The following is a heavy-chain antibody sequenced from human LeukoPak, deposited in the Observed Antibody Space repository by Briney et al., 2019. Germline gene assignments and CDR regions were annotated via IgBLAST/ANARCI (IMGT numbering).Heavy chain of an antibody. V-gene: IGHV5-51*01. CDR1: GYSFTSYW. J-gene: IGHJ6*02. Sequence: GESLKISCKGSGYSFTSYWIGWVRQMPGKGLEWMGIIYPGDSDTRYSPSFQGQVTISADKSISTAYLQWSSLKASDTAMYYCARRAAAQTGGADRTDYYYYYGMDVWGQGTTVTVSS. CDR3: ARRAAAQTGGADRTDYYYYYGMDV. CDR2: IYPGDSDT. D-gene: IGHD6-13*01.